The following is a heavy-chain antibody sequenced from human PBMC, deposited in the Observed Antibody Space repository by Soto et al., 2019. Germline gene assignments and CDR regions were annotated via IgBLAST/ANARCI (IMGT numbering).Heavy chain of an antibody. D-gene: IGHD1-26*01. CDR2: MQPSTGGT. CDR3: ARGVSAGVDY. CDR1: GYSFTSLD. V-gene: IGHV1-8*01. J-gene: IGHJ4*02. Sequence: ASVKVSCKASGYSFTSLDINWLRQTAGQGLEWMGWMQPSTGGTGYAQKFQGRVTMTRDTSINTAYMELTTLTSDDTAFYYCARGVSAGVDYWGQGTLVTVSS.